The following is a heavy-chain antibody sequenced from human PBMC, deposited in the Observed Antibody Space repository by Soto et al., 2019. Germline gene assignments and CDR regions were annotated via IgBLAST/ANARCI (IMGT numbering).Heavy chain of an antibody. CDR2: TRNKANSYTT. J-gene: IGHJ4*02. CDR1: GFTFSDHY. D-gene: IGHD6-19*01. CDR3: ATFRQWLVL. V-gene: IGHV3-72*01. Sequence: EVQLVESGGGLVQPGGSLRLSCAASGFTFSDHYMDWVRQAPGKGLEWVGRTRNKANSYTTEYAASVKGRFTISRDDSKNALYLQMSSLKTEDTAVYYCATFRQWLVLWGQGTLVTVSS.